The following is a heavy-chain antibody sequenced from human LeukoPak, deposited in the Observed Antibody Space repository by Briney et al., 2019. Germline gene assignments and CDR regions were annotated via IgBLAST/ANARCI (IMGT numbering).Heavy chain of an antibody. D-gene: IGHD3-10*01. Sequence: GGSLRLSCAASGFTVSSNCMSWVRQAPGKGLEWVSVIYSGGSTYYADSVKGRFTISRDNSKNTLYLQMNSLRAEDTAVYYCAREYGSGSYYTPFDYWGQGTLVTVSS. V-gene: IGHV3-66*01. J-gene: IGHJ4*02. CDR1: GFTVSSNC. CDR2: IYSGGST. CDR3: AREYGSGSYYTPFDY.